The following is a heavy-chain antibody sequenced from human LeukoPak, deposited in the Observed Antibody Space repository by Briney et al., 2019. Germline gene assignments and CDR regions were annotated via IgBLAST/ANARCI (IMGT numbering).Heavy chain of an antibody. CDR2: MNPNSGNT. J-gene: IGHJ3*02. D-gene: IGHD6-6*01. CDR3: ARDSSSSSGDDAFDI. V-gene: IGHV1-8*02. CDR1: GGTFSSYA. Sequence: ASVKVSCKASGGTFSSYAINWVRQATGQGLEWMGWMNPNSGNTGYAQKFQGRVTMTRNTSISTAYMELRSLRSEDTAVYYCARDSSSSSGDDAFDIWGQGTMVTVSS.